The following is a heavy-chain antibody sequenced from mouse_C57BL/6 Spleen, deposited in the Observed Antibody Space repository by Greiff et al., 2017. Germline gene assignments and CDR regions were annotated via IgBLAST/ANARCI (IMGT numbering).Heavy chain of an antibody. CDR1: GYTFTSYW. D-gene: IGHD1-1*01. Sequence: QVQLQQPGAELVRPGSSVKLSCKASGYTFTSYWLHWVKQRPIQGLEWIGNIDPSDSETHSNQKFKDKATLTVDKSSSTAYMQRSSLASEDSAVYYCARSSYMNRVVYFDYWGQGTTLTVSS. V-gene: IGHV1-52*01. CDR2: IDPSDSET. J-gene: IGHJ2*01. CDR3: ARSSYMNRVVYFDY.